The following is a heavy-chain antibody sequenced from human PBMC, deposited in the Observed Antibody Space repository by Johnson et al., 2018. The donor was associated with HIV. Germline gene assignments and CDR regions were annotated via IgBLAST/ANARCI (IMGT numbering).Heavy chain of an antibody. Sequence: VQLVESGGGVVQSGRSLILSCAASGFTFSTYGMHWVRQAPGKGLEWVAVIWFDGSNKYYADSVKGRFTISRDNSKNTLYLQMNSLRAEDTAVYYCAKANVSGSYWAFDIWGQGTMVTVSS. V-gene: IGHV3-33*06. D-gene: IGHD3-10*01. J-gene: IGHJ3*02. CDR1: GFTFSTYG. CDR3: AKANVSGSYWAFDI. CDR2: IWFDGSNK.